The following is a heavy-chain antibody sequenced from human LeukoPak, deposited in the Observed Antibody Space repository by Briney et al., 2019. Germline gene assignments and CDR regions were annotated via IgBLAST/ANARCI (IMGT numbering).Heavy chain of an antibody. CDR2: ISSSSSYI. CDR3: ARDSRGSYYERFDP. D-gene: IGHD1-26*01. V-gene: IGHV3-21*01. J-gene: IGHJ5*02. CDR1: GFTFSSYA. Sequence: KPGGSLRLSCAASGFTFSSYAMNWVRQAPGKGLEWVSSISSSSSYIYYADSVKGRFTISRDNAKNSLYLQMNSLRAEDTAVYYCARDSRGSYYERFDPWGQGTLVTVSS.